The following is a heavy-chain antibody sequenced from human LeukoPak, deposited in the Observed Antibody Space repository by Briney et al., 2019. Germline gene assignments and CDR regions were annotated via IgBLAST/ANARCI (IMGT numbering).Heavy chain of an antibody. D-gene: IGHD3-22*01. J-gene: IGHJ5*02. Sequence: PSETLSLTCTVSGGSVSSGSYYWSWIRQPPGKGLEWIGYIYYSGSTNYNPSLKSRVTISVGTSKNQFSLKLSSVTAADTAVYYCARAHYYDSSGYRNWFDPWGQGTLVTVSS. V-gene: IGHV4-61*01. CDR3: ARAHYYDSSGYRNWFDP. CDR1: GGSVSSGSYY. CDR2: IYYSGST.